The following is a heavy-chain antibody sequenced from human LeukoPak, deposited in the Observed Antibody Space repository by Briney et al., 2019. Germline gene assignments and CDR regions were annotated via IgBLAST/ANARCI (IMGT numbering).Heavy chain of an antibody. D-gene: IGHD3-22*01. CDR1: GFTFSNAW. V-gene: IGHV3-15*01. Sequence: GGSLRLSCAASGFTFSNAWMSWVRQAPGKGLEWVGRIKSKTDGGTTDYAAPVKGRFTISRDDSKNTLYLQMNSLKTEDTAVYYCTTALYYYDSSDTFYFDYWGQGTLVTVSS. CDR2: IKSKTDGGTT. CDR3: TTALYYYDSSDTFYFDY. J-gene: IGHJ4*02.